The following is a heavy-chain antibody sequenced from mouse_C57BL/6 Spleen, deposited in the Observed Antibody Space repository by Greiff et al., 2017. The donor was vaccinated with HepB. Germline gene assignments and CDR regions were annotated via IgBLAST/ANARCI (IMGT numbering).Heavy chain of an antibody. CDR1: GYTFTSYW. V-gene: IGHV1-52*01. CDR3: ARSGYSNLYFDY. Sequence: VQLQQPGAELVRPGSSVKLSCKASGYTFTSYWMHWVKQRPIQGLEWIGNIDPSDSETHYNQKFKDKATLTVDKSSSTAYMQLSSLTSEDSAVYYCARSGYSNLYFDYWGQGTTLTVSS. CDR2: IDPSDSET. D-gene: IGHD2-5*01. J-gene: IGHJ2*01.